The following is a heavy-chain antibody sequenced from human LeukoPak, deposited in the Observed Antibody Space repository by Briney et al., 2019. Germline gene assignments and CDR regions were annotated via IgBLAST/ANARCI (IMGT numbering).Heavy chain of an antibody. CDR3: ARVGIAAAGTLAVAGYYFDY. D-gene: IGHD6-13*01. CDR2: ISSSGSTI. V-gene: IGHV3-11*01. CDR1: GFTFSDYY. J-gene: IGHJ4*02. Sequence: PGGSLRLSCAASGFTFSDYYVSWIRQAPGKGLEWVSYISSSGSTIYYADSVKGRFTISRDNAKNSLYLQMNSLRAEDTAVYYCARVGIAAAGTLAVAGYYFDYWGQGTLVTVSS.